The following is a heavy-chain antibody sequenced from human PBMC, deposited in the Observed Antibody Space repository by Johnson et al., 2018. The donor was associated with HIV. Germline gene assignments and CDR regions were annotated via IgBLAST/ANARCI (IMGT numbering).Heavy chain of an antibody. CDR3: ARVNYDSSGSFDI. Sequence: QMKLVESGGGVVQPGGSLRLSCVASGFTFSSYGMHWVRQAPGKGLEWVAFIGDDGSNKYYGDSVKGRFAISRDNSNNTVYLQMNSLRAEDTAVYYCARVNYDSSGSFDIWGQGTIVTVSS. D-gene: IGHD3-22*01. J-gene: IGHJ3*02. V-gene: IGHV3-30*02. CDR2: IGDDGSNK. CDR1: GFTFSSYG.